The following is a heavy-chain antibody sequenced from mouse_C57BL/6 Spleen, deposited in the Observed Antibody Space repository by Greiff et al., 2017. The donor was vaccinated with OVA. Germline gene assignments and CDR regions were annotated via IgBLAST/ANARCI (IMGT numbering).Heavy chain of an antibody. D-gene: IGHD1-1*01. CDR1: GFTFSNYW. CDR2: IRLKSDNYAT. Sequence: EVQLVESGGGLVQPGGSMKLSCVASGFTFSNYWMNWVRQSPEKGLEWVAQIRLKSDNYATHYAESVKGRFTISRDDSKSSVYLQMNNLRAEDTGIYYCTTSTVVGRGYFDVWGTGTTVTVSS. J-gene: IGHJ1*03. CDR3: TTSTVVGRGYFDV. V-gene: IGHV6-3*01.